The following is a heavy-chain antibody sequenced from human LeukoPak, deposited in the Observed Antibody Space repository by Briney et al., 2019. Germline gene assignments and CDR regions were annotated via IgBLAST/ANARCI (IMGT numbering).Heavy chain of an antibody. J-gene: IGHJ3*02. CDR2: INTDGSTT. D-gene: IGHD1-14*01. CDR3: AGVYNTNRWAFDM. CDR1: GFTFSSYW. V-gene: IGHV3-74*01. Sequence: GGSLRLSCAASGFTFSSYWIHWVRQAPGKGLVWVSRINTDGSTTVYADSVRGRFTISRDNAKNTLYLQMISLRPEDTAVYYCAGVYNTNRWAFDMWGQGTMVTVSS.